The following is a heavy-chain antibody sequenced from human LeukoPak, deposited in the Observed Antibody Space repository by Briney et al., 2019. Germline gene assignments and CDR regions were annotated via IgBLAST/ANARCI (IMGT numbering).Heavy chain of an antibody. Sequence: GGSLRLSCAASGFTFSRYGMHWVRQAPGKGLEWVAVMGHDGSYSYCADSAKGRFTISRDSSKNTLYLQMISPRAKDTAVYYCATDGVGATSLDCWGQGTLVTVSS. V-gene: IGHV3-33*01. J-gene: IGHJ4*02. CDR2: MGHDGSYS. D-gene: IGHD1-26*01. CDR3: ATDGVGATSLDC. CDR1: GFTFSRYG.